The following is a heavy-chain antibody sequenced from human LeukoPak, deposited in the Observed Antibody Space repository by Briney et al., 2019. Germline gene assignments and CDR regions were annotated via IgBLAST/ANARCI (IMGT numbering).Heavy chain of an antibody. CDR1: GFTFSSYD. V-gene: IGHV3-13*01. Sequence: GGSLRLSCAASGFTFSSYDMHGVRQATGKGLEWVSAIGTAGDTYYPGSVKGRFTISRENAKNSLYLQMNSLRAGDTAVYYCARGNWNDDYYYGMDVWGQGTTVTVSS. CDR2: IGTAGDT. J-gene: IGHJ6*02. D-gene: IGHD1-1*01. CDR3: ARGNWNDDYYYGMDV.